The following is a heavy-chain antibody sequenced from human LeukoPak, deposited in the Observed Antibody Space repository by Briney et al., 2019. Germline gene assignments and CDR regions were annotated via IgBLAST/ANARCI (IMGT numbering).Heavy chain of an antibody. CDR2: ISGSGGST. V-gene: IGHV3-23*01. CDR3: AKVGYCGVYDRIFDY. D-gene: IGHD5/OR15-5a*01. CDR1: GFTFSSYA. J-gene: IGHJ4*02. Sequence: GGSLRLSCAASGFTFSSYAMSWVRQAPGKGLEGVSAISGSGGSTYYADSVKGRFTISRDNSKNTLYLQMNSLRAEDTAVYYCAKVGYCGVYDRIFDYWGQGTLVSVSS.